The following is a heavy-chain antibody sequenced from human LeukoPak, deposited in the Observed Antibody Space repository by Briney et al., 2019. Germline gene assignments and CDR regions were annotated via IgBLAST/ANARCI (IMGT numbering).Heavy chain of an antibody. V-gene: IGHV3-66*01. Sequence: GGSLRLSCAASGFTVSSNYMSWVRQAPGKGLEWVSVIYSGGTTNHADSVKGRFTVSRDNSKNTLYLQMNSLRAEDTAVYYCARRYCSGGSCYSFRGDWFDPWGQGTLVTVSS. CDR3: ARRYCSGGSCYSFRGDWFDP. D-gene: IGHD2-15*01. CDR2: IYSGGTT. J-gene: IGHJ5*02. CDR1: GFTVSSNY.